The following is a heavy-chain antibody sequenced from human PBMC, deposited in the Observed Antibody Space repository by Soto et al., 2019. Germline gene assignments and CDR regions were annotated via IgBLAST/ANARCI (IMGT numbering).Heavy chain of an antibody. CDR1: GGSISSGDYY. Sequence: QVQLQESGPGLVKPSQTLSLTCTVSGGSISSGDYYWSWIRQPPGKGLEWIGYMYYSGSTYYNPSLKSRVTIAVDTSKNQFSLKLSSVTAADTAVYYCARDTSYYHTYYFDYWGQGTLVTVSS. V-gene: IGHV4-30-4*01. D-gene: IGHD2-2*01. J-gene: IGHJ4*02. CDR3: ARDTSYYHTYYFDY. CDR2: MYYSGST.